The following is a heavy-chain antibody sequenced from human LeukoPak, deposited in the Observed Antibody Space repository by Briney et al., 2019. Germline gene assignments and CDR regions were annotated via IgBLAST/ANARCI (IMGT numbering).Heavy chain of an antibody. CDR3: VKEQGSGYYRTADY. D-gene: IGHD3-10*01. CDR2: ITYDGHTS. J-gene: IGHJ4*02. CDR1: GFTFSSCG. Sequence: GRSLRLSCTASGFTFSSCGMHWVRQAPGKGLEWLAVITYDGHTSYFDDSVRGRFTISRDTSKSTLYLQMNSLGAEDTAVYYCVKEQGSGYYRTADYWGQGTLVTVSS. V-gene: IGHV3-30*18.